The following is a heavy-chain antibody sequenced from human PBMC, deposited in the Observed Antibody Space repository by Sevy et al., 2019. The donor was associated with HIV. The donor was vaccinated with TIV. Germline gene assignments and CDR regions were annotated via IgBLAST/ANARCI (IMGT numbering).Heavy chain of an antibody. Sequence: GGSLRLSCAASGFTFDDYAMHWVRQAPGKGLEWVSGISWNSGSIGYADSVKGRFTISRDNAKNSLNLQMNSLRAEDTALYYCAKDMGEGRDYYYGMDVWGQGTTVTVSS. V-gene: IGHV3-9*01. CDR3: AKDMGEGRDYYYGMDV. CDR1: GFTFDDYA. D-gene: IGHD3-16*01. J-gene: IGHJ6*02. CDR2: ISWNSGSI.